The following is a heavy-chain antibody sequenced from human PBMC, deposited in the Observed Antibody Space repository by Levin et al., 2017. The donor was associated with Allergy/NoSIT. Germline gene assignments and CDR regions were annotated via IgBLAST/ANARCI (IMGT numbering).Heavy chain of an antibody. V-gene: IGHV3-30*18. CDR2: ISYDGSNK. D-gene: IGHD2-15*01. Sequence: GGSLRLSCAASGFTFSSYGMHWVRQAPGKGLEWVAVISYDGSNKYYADSVKGRFTISRDNSKNTLYLQMNSLRAEDTAVYYCAKLISGSFDIWGQGTMVTVSS. CDR1: GFTFSSYG. CDR3: AKLISGSFDI. J-gene: IGHJ3*02.